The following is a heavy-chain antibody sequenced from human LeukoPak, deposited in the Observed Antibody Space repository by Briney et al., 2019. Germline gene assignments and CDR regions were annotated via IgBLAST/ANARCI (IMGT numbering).Heavy chain of an antibody. CDR1: GGSFSGYY. Sequence: SETLSLTCAVYGGSFSGYYWSWIRQPPGKGPEWIGEINHSGSTNYNPSLKSRVTISVDTSKNQFSLKLSSVTAADTAVYYCARVWYSSGWSREGYFQHWARAPWSPSPQ. V-gene: IGHV4-34*01. D-gene: IGHD6-19*01. J-gene: IGHJ1*01. CDR2: INHSGST. CDR3: ARVWYSSGWSREGYFQH.